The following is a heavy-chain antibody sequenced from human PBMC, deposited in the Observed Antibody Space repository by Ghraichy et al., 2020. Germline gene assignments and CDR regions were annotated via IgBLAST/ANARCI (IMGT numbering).Heavy chain of an antibody. Sequence: SETLSLTCTVSGGSISSSSYYWGWIRQPPGKGLEWIGSIYYSGSTYYNPSLKSRVTISVDTSKNQFSLKLSSVTAADTAVYYCARQVGATPLHYYGMDVWGQGTTVTVSS. CDR2: IYYSGST. J-gene: IGHJ6*02. D-gene: IGHD1-26*01. CDR1: GGSISSSSYY. V-gene: IGHV4-39*01. CDR3: ARQVGATPLHYYGMDV.